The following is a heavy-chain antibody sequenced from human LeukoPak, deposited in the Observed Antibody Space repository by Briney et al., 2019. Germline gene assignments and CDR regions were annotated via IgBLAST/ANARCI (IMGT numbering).Heavy chain of an antibody. Sequence: SETLSLTCTVSGGSISSYYWSWIRQPPGKGLEWIGYIYYSGSTNYNPSLKNRVTISVDSSKNQFSLKLSSVTAADTAVYYCARRAPYSYEWSTLDYWGQGTLVTVSS. CDR1: GGSISSYY. CDR3: ARRAPYSYEWSTLDY. CDR2: IYYSGST. J-gene: IGHJ4*02. V-gene: IGHV4-59*08. D-gene: IGHD5-18*01.